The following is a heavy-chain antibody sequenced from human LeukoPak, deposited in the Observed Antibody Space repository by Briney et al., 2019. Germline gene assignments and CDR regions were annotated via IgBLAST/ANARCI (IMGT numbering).Heavy chain of an antibody. J-gene: IGHJ4*02. CDR2: INPNSGGT. CDR3: ARFKLLWFGGFDY. D-gene: IGHD3-10*01. V-gene: IGHV1-2*02. Sequence: ASVTVSCTASGYTFTGYYMHWVRQAPGQGLEWMGWINPNSGGTNYAQKFQGRVTMTRDTSISTAYMELSRLRSDDTAVYYCARFKLLWFGGFDYWGQGTLVTVSS. CDR1: GYTFTGYY.